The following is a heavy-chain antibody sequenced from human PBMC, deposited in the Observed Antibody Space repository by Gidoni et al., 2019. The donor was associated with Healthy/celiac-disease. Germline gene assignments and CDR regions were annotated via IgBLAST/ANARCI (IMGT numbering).Heavy chain of an antibody. CDR1: GFIFSSYS. Sequence: EVQLVESGGGLVKPGGSLRPSCAVSGFIFSSYSMNWVRQVPGKGLEWVSSISSSSRCIYYADSMKGRFTVSRDNAKNSLYLLMNSLRAEDTAVYYCARDPTRGADYWGQGTLVTVSS. J-gene: IGHJ4*02. CDR3: ARDPTRGADY. CDR2: ISSSSRCI. D-gene: IGHD2-15*01. V-gene: IGHV3-21*01.